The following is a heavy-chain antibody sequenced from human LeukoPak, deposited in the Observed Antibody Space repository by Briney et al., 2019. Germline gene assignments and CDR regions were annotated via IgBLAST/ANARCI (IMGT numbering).Heavy chain of an antibody. CDR3: TRPGTMVPYGMDV. CDR2: IRSKANSYAT. CDR1: GFTFSGSA. J-gene: IGHJ6*02. Sequence: PGGSLRLSCAASGFTFSGSAMHWVRQASGKGLEWVGRIRSKANSYATAYAASVKGRFTISRDDSKNTAYLQMNSLKTEDTAVYYCTRPGTMVPYGMDVWGQGTTVTVSS. D-gene: IGHD3-10*01. V-gene: IGHV3-73*01.